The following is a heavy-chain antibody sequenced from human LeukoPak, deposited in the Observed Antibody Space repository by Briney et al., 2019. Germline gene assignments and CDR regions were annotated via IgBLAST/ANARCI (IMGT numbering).Heavy chain of an antibody. D-gene: IGHD3-22*01. CDR3: ASSDVLDRSGDYWFDP. J-gene: IGHJ5*02. Sequence: GASVKVSCKASGYTFTSYYIHWVRQAPGQGLEWMGIINPNHGTSTYAQKFQGRVTMTRDTSTSTVYMELSSLRAEDTAVYYCASSDVLDRSGDYWFDPWGQGTLVIVSS. CDR1: GYTFTSYY. CDR2: INPNHGTS. V-gene: IGHV1-46*01.